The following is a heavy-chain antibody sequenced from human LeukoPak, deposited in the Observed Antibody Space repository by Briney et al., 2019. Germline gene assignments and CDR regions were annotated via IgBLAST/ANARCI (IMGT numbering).Heavy chain of an antibody. J-gene: IGHJ4*02. Sequence: GGSLRLSCAASGFTFSSYSMNWVRQAPGKGLEWVSSISSSSSYLYYADSVKGRFTISRDNAKNSLYLQMNSLRAEDTAVYYCARASTNGDYFDYWGQGTLVTVSS. CDR2: ISSSSSYL. V-gene: IGHV3-21*01. CDR3: ARASTNGDYFDY. D-gene: IGHD2-8*01. CDR1: GFTFSSYS.